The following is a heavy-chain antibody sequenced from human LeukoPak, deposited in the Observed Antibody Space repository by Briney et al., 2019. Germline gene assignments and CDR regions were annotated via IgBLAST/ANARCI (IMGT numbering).Heavy chain of an antibody. CDR3: ARGLSDCSSTSCLGSSWFDP. Sequence: PSETLSLTCAVYGGSFSGYYWNWIRQPPGKGLEWIGEINHSGSTNYNPSLKSRVTISVDTSKNQFSLKLSSVTAADTAVYYCARGLSDCSSTSCLGSSWFDPWGQGTLVTVSS. J-gene: IGHJ5*02. CDR1: GGSFSGYY. V-gene: IGHV4-34*01. CDR2: INHSGST. D-gene: IGHD2-2*01.